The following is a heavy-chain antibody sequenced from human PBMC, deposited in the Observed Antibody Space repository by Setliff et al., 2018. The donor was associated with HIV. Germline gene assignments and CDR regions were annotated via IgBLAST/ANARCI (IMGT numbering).Heavy chain of an antibody. D-gene: IGHD4-17*01. J-gene: IGHJ5*02. V-gene: IGHV4-59*12. CDR1: GGSISGYY. CDR3: ARGGRSTVTQWAWFDP. Sequence: SETLSLTCTVSGGSISGYYWSWIRQPPGKGLEWIGYIFDSGSTNYNPSFESRVTISVDTSKNQVSLKLTSVTAADTAVYYCARGGRSTVTQWAWFDPWGQGTLVTVSS. CDR2: IFDSGST.